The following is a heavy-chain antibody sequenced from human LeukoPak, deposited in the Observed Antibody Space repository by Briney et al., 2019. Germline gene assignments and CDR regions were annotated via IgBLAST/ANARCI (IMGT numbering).Heavy chain of an antibody. V-gene: IGHV3-48*03. CDR1: GFIFSTYE. CDR3: ARRRPYPLRDLDY. J-gene: IGHJ4*02. CDR2: VDSASTT. Sequence: SGGSLRLSCAASGFIFSTYEMNWVRQAPGKGLEWVAHVDSASTTQYADSVKGRFTISRDNAKNSMCLQMDSLRAEDTAVYYCARRRPYPLRDLDYWGQGTLVTVSS. D-gene: IGHD4-17*01.